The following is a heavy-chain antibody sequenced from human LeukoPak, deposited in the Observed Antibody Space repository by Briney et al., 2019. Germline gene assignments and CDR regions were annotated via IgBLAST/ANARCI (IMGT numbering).Heavy chain of an antibody. CDR3: AKHSFDSGGYFDE. V-gene: IGHV4-59*08. J-gene: IGHJ4*02. CDR1: GGSISSYY. D-gene: IGHD3-22*01. Sequence: SETLSLTCTVSGGSISSYYWSWIRQPPGEGLEWIGFIYHSGTTNYSPSLKSRVTISVDTSTNQFSLKMESVTAADTAVYYCAKHSFDSGGYFDEWGQGTLVTVSS. CDR2: IYHSGTT.